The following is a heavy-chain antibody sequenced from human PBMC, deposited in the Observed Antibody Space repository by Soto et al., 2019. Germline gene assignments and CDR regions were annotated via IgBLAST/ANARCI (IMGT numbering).Heavy chain of an antibody. CDR1: GYTFTSYD. D-gene: IGHD3-16*01. Sequence: QVQLVQSGAEVQKPGASVKVSCKASGYTFTSYDINWVRQATGQGREWMGWMNPNSGNTGYAQKFAGTATIATNTSISTAYMEQSSLVSEDKAVYYCARGGGSGESNYWGQGTLVTVSS. CDR2: MNPNSGNT. J-gene: IGHJ4*02. CDR3: ARGGGSGESNY. V-gene: IGHV1-8*01.